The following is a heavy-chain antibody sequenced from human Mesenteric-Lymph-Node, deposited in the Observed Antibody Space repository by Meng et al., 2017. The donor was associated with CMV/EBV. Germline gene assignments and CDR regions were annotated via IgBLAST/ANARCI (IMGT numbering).Heavy chain of an antibody. V-gene: IGHV1-46*01. CDR1: GYGFTSYY. J-gene: IGHJ4*02. D-gene: IGHD5-18*01. Sequence: ASVKVSCKASGYGFTSYYMHWVRQAPGQGLEWMGIINPSGGSTNYAQKFQGRVTMIRDTSTSTVYMELSSLRSEDTAVYYGARGGGGYNYGYRGDYWGQGTLVTVSS. CDR2: INPSGGST. CDR3: ARGGGGYNYGYRGDY.